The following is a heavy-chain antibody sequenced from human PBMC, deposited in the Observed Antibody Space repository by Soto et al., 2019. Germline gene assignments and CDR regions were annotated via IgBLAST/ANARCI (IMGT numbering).Heavy chain of an antibody. V-gene: IGHV3-23*01. J-gene: IGHJ4*02. Sequence: GSLRLSCAASGFNFRSYGLSWVRQAPGKGLEWVSDISGSGSVTNYADSVKGRFTISRDNSNNTLTLQMDSLRAEDTAVYYCAKAVFDSSGTPFDYWGQGTLVTVSS. CDR1: GFNFRSYG. CDR3: AKAVFDSSGTPFDY. CDR2: ISGSGSVT. D-gene: IGHD3-22*01.